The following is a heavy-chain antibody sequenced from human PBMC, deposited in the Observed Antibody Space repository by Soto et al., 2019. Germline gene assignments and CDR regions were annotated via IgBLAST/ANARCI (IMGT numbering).Heavy chain of an antibody. J-gene: IGHJ4*02. Sequence: GGSLRLSCAASVFPFSSYMSWVRQAPGKGLEWVSVIYSGGSTHYADSVKGRFTISRDNSKNTLFLQMNSLRAEDTAVYYCAKDGTRIAVAEPLGYWGQGTLVTVSS. CDR1: VFPFSSY. V-gene: IGHV3-66*01. CDR3: AKDGTRIAVAEPLGY. CDR2: IYSGGST. D-gene: IGHD6-19*01.